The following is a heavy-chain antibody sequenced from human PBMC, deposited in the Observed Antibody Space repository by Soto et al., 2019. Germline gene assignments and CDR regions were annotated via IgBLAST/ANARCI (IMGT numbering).Heavy chain of an antibody. D-gene: IGHD3-9*01. Sequence: ETLSLTCAVYGGSFSGYYWSWIRQPPGKGLEWIGEINHSGSTNYNPSLKSRVTISVDTSKNQFSLKLSSVTAADTAVYYCARGRIRRSLTGYTFDYWGKGTLVTVSS. V-gene: IGHV4-34*01. J-gene: IGHJ4*02. CDR2: INHSGST. CDR3: ARGRIRRSLTGYTFDY. CDR1: GGSFSGYY.